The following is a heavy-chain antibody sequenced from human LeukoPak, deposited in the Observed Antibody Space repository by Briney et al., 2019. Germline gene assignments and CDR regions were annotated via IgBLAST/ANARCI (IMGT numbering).Heavy chain of an antibody. V-gene: IGHV4-34*01. CDR2: INHSGST. D-gene: IGHD2-21*02. CDR1: GGSFSGYY. J-gene: IGHJ4*02. CDR3: ARGLAYCGGDCYPHDYFDY. Sequence: SETLSLTCAVYGGSFSGYYWSWIRQPPGKGLEWIGEINHSGSTNYNPSLKSRVTISVDTSKNQFSPKLSSVTAADTAVYYCARGLAYCGGDCYPHDYFDYWGQGTLVTVSS.